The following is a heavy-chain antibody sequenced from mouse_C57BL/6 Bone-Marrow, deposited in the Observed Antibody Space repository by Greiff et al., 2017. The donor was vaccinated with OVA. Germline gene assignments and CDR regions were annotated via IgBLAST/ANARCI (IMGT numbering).Heavy chain of an antibody. D-gene: IGHD2-5*01. CDR2: IDPSDSYT. Sequence: VQLQQPGAELVMPGASVKLSCKASGYTFTSYWMHWVKQRPGQGLEWIGEIDPSDSYTNYNQKFKGKSTLTVDKSSSTAYMQLSILTSEDSAFYYCARWSYSSNSYAMAYWCQVPSVPVSS. CDR1: GYTFTSYW. J-gene: IGHJ4*01. V-gene: IGHV1-69*01. CDR3: ARWSYSSNSYAMAY.